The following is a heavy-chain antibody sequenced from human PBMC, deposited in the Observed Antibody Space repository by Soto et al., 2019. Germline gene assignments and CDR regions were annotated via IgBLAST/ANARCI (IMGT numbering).Heavy chain of an antibody. J-gene: IGHJ6*02. D-gene: IGHD3-22*01. CDR1: GFAFISYG. CDR2: IWYDGSNK. V-gene: IGHV3-33*01. Sequence: PGGSLRLSCAASGFAFISYGIHFFRHSPFKWLEWVAVIWYDGSNKYYADSVKGRFTISRDNSKNTLYLQMNSLRAEDTAVYYCAREGSGYYDSSGYGPYGMDVWGQGTTVTVSS. CDR3: AREGSGYYDSSGYGPYGMDV.